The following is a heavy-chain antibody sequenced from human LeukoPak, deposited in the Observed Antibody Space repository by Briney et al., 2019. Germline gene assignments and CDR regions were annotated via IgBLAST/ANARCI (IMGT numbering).Heavy chain of an antibody. V-gene: IGHV1-18*01. CDR1: GYTFTSYG. CDR3: ARKEYCSSTSCPVGEDWFDP. CDR2: ISAYNGNT. D-gene: IGHD2-2*01. Sequence: GASVKVSCKASGYTFTSYGINWVRQAPGQGLEWMGWISAYNGNTNYAQKLQGRVTMTTDTSTSTAYMELRSLRSDDTAVYYCARKEYCSSTSCPVGEDWFDPWGQGTLVTVSS. J-gene: IGHJ5*02.